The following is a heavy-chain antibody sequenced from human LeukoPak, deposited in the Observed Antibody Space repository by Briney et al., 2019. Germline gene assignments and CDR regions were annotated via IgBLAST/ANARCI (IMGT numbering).Heavy chain of an antibody. Sequence: ASVKVSCKASGYTFTSYDINWVRQATGQGLEWMGWMNPNSGNTGYAQKFQGRVTMTRNTSISTAYMELSSLRSEDTAVYYCARGHCSGGSCYPGVQNWFDPWGQGTLVTVSS. J-gene: IGHJ5*02. D-gene: IGHD2-15*01. V-gene: IGHV1-8*01. CDR3: ARGHCSGGSCYPGVQNWFDP. CDR2: MNPNSGNT. CDR1: GYTFTSYD.